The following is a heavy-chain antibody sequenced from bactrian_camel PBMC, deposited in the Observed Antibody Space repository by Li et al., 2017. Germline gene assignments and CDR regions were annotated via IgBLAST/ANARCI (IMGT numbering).Heavy chain of an antibody. V-gene: IGHV3S7*01. Sequence: VQLVESGGGLVQPGGSLRLSCEASGFTFSRYGMSWVRQAPGKGLEWVSGIYNDDGNIYYADSVKGRFTISRDNAKNTLFLQMNSLKTEDTAVYYCATYIYVAGDNNYWGQGTQVTVS. CDR3: ATYIYVAGDNNY. D-gene: IGHD2*01. J-gene: IGHJ4*01. CDR1: GFTFSRYG. CDR2: IYNDDGNI.